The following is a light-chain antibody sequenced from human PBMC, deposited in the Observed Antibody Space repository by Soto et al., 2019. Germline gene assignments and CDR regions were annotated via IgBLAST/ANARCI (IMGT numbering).Light chain of an antibody. J-gene: IGKJ1*01. CDR3: HQYYHVSWT. CDR2: WSS. CDR1: QSVFDSSNNKNY. Sequence: DIVMTQFPDSLAVSLGERATINCKSSQSVFDSSNNKNYISWYQQKPGQPPNLLISWSSARASGVPDRFNGGGSGTDFTLTINGLQAEDVAVYYCHQYYHVSWTFGQGTKVEIK. V-gene: IGKV4-1*01.